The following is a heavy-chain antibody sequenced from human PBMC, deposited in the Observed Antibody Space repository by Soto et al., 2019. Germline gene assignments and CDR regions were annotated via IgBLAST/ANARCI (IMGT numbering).Heavy chain of an antibody. CDR2: ISYDGGHK. D-gene: IGHD4-4*01. V-gene: IGHV3-30-3*01. J-gene: IGHJ6*02. CDR3: ARVKTDYSNPRGPFFFDGMDV. CDR1: EFTFSSYA. Sequence: QVQLVESGGGVVHPERSLRLSCSASEFTFSSYAMHWVRQAPGKGLEWVAGISYDGGHKFYGDSVRGRFTISRDSSKTTVFLQMTSLRPEDTAAYYCARVKTDYSNPRGPFFFDGMDVWGQGTTVTVSS.